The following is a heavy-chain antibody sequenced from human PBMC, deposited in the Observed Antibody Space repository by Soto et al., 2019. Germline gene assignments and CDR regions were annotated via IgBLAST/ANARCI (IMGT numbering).Heavy chain of an antibody. Sequence: EVQLLESGGGLVQPGGSRRLSCAASGFMFSSYVMSWVRQAPGKGLEWVSGISGRGSRTYYADPVKGRFSISRDNSKNTLFLQMNSLRVEDTAVYYCAVLTRVTEADYWGQGTLVIVPS. CDR3: AVLTRVTEADY. CDR1: GFMFSSYV. CDR2: ISGRGSRT. D-gene: IGHD4-17*01. J-gene: IGHJ4*02. V-gene: IGHV3-23*01.